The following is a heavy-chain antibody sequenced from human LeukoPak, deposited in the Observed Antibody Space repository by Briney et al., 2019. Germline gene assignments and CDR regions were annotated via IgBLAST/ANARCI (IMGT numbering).Heavy chain of an antibody. Sequence: GGSLRLSCAASGFTFNYYAMSWVRQAPGKGLEWVSGISVLGSSTYYGDSVRGRFTISRDNSKNTLDLQMNSLRAEDTAVYYCAKAGMTTVTTWAFDIWGQGTMVTVSS. J-gene: IGHJ3*02. CDR1: GFTFNYYA. CDR3: AKAGMTTVTTWAFDI. V-gene: IGHV3-23*01. D-gene: IGHD4-17*01. CDR2: ISVLGSST.